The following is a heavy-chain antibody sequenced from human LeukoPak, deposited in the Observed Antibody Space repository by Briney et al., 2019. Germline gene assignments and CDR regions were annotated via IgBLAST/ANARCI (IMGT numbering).Heavy chain of an antibody. D-gene: IGHD1-26*01. CDR1: GFSLSTGGVG. CDR2: MYWNDEK. Sequence: SGPTLVNPTQTLTLTCTFSGFSLSTGGVGVAWIRQPPGKALEWLAVMYWNDEKRYSPSLKSRLTITKDTSKNQVVLTMTNMDPVDTATCYSDHRPDRGSYLDYWGQGSLVTVSS. V-gene: IGHV2-5*01. J-gene: IGHJ4*02. CDR3: DHRPDRGSYLDY.